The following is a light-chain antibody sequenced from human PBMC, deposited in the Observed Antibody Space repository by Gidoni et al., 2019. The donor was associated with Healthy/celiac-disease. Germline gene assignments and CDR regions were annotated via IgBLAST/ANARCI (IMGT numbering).Light chain of an antibody. CDR1: QSISSY. J-gene: IGKJ1*01. Sequence: DIQMTQSPSSLSASVGDRVTITCRASQSISSYFNWYQQKPGKAPKLLIYAASSLQSGVPSRFSGSGSGTDFTLTISSLQPEDFATYYCQQSYSTLQRTFGQGTKVEIK. V-gene: IGKV1-39*01. CDR3: QQSYSTLQRT. CDR2: AAS.